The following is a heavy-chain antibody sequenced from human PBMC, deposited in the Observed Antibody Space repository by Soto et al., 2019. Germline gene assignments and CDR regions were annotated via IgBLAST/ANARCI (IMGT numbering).Heavy chain of an antibody. Sequence: RLSRAASGFTFSSYWMSWVRQAPGKGLEWVANIKQDGSEKYYVDSVKGRFTISRDNAKNSLYLQMNSLRAEDTAVYYCARAPLLLWFGETHASLDIWGQGTMVTVSS. J-gene: IGHJ3*02. V-gene: IGHV3-7*01. CDR3: ARAPLLLWFGETHASLDI. CDR2: IKQDGSEK. D-gene: IGHD3-10*01. CDR1: GFTFSSYW.